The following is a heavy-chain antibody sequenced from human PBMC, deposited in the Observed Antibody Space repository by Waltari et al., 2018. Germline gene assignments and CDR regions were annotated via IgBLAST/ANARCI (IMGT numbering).Heavy chain of an antibody. CDR2: INHGGST. V-gene: IGHV4-34*01. CDR1: GGSFSGYY. D-gene: IGHD5-12*01. Sequence: QVQLQQWGAGLLKPSETLSLTCAVYGGSFSGYYWSWIRQPPGKGLEWIGEINHGGSTDYNPSLKSRVTISVDTSKNQISLRLRSVTAADTAVYYCARPPRGRWLQWRYFDYWGQGSLVTVSS. CDR3: ARPPRGRWLQWRYFDY. J-gene: IGHJ4*02.